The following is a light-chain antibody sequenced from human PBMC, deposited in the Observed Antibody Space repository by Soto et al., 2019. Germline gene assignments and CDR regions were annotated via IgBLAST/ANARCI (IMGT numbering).Light chain of an antibody. Sequence: EIVLTQSPGTLSLSPGERANLSCRASQSVSSSYLAWYQQKPGQAPRLLIYGASSRATGIPGRFSGSGSGTDFTLTISRLEPEDFAVYYCQQYGRSPFTFGPGTKVDIK. CDR3: QQYGRSPFT. J-gene: IGKJ3*01. CDR1: QSVSSSY. V-gene: IGKV3-20*01. CDR2: GAS.